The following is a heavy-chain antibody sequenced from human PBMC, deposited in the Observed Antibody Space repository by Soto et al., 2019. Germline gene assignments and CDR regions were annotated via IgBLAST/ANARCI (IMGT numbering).Heavy chain of an antibody. V-gene: IGHV3-33*01. Sequence: QVQLVESGGGVVQPGRSLRLSCAASGFTFSSYGMHWVRQAPGKGLEWVAVIWYDGSNKYYADSVKGRFTISRDNSKNTLYLQMNSLRAEDTAVYYCAISHFGYYDSSGYPAGDFQHWGQGTLVTVSS. CDR1: GFTFSSYG. D-gene: IGHD3-22*01. J-gene: IGHJ1*01. CDR2: IWYDGSNK. CDR3: AISHFGYYDSSGYPAGDFQH.